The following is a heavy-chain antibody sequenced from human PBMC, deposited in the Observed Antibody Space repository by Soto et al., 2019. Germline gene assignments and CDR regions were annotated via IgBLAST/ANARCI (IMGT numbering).Heavy chain of an antibody. Sequence: DVQLVESGGGLVKPGGSLRLYCAASGFNFSTFSMNWVRQAPGKGLEWVSSISASSSSIYYAESVKGRFTVSRDNAQNSLYLQMNSLTAEDTALYYCVRDAYNRDAFDIWGQGTTVTVSS. CDR3: VRDAYNRDAFDI. CDR2: ISASSSSI. J-gene: IGHJ3*02. CDR1: GFNFSTFS. V-gene: IGHV3-21*01. D-gene: IGHD1-20*01.